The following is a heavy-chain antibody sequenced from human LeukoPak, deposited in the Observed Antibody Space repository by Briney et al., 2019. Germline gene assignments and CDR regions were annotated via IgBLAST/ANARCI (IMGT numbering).Heavy chain of an antibody. D-gene: IGHD4-17*01. Sequence: PGGSLRLSCAATGFTFSSYGMHLVRQALGKGLEWVAFIRYDGSNKYYADSVKGRFTISRDNSKNTLYLQMNSLRAEDTAVYYCAKDQGVTVTTGYNYWGQGTLVTVSS. J-gene: IGHJ4*02. V-gene: IGHV3-30*02. CDR3: AKDQGVTVTTGYNY. CDR1: GFTFSSYG. CDR2: IRYDGSNK.